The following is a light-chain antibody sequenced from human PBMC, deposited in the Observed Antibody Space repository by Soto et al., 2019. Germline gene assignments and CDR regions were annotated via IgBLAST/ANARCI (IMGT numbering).Light chain of an antibody. Sequence: QAVVTQETSLSVSTGGTVTLTCGSSTGAVTSGHYPYWFQQKPGQAPRTLIYDASNKHSWTPARFSGSLLGGKAALTLSGAQPEDEAEYYCLLSYSGARGVFGGGTKLTV. CDR1: TGAVTSGHY. V-gene: IGLV7-46*01. J-gene: IGLJ3*02. CDR2: DAS. CDR3: LLSYSGARGV.